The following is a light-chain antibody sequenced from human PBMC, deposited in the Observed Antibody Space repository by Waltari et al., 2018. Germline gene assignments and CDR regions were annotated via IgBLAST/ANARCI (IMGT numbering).Light chain of an antibody. CDR3: LLSYTSAVV. Sequence: QPVVTQEPSLTVSPGGTVTLTCSSSTGPVTSSHFPCWFQQRPGQAPRTLSSDTSNTYSWTPARFSGSLFEGKAALTLSGAQPDDDADYYCLLSYTSAVVFGRGTKLTVL. CDR1: TGPVTSSHF. J-gene: IGLJ2*01. CDR2: DTS. V-gene: IGLV7-46*01.